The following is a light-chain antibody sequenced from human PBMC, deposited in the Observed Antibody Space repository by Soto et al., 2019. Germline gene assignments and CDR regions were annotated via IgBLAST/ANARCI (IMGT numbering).Light chain of an antibody. V-gene: IGKV3-20*01. CDR1: QSVSSF. J-gene: IGKJ1*01. Sequence: IVLTQSPATLSLSPGERATLSCRGSQSVSSFLAWYQQKPGQAPRLLIYGISTRATGIPDRFSGSGSGTDLTITISTLEPEDFEVYYCEQYGSSPRTFGQGTKVDIK. CDR3: EQYGSSPRT. CDR2: GIS.